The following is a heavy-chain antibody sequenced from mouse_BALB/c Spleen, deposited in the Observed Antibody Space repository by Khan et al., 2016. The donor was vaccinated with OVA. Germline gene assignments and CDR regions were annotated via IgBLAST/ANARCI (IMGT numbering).Heavy chain of an antibody. CDR1: GYSITSDYA. CDR3: ARSITTATRGFAY. V-gene: IGHV3-2*02. J-gene: IGHJ3*01. D-gene: IGHD1-2*01. Sequence: VQLKQSGPGLVKPSQSLSLTCTVTGYSITSDYAWNWIRQFPGNKLEWMGYMTYSGSAIYNPSLKSRISITRDTSKNQFFLQLNSVTTENTAAYYCARSITTATRGFAYWGQGTLVTVSA. CDR2: MTYSGSA.